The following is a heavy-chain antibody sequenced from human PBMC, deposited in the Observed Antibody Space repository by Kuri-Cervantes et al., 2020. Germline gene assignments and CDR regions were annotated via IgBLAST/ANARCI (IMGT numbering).Heavy chain of an antibody. D-gene: IGHD3-16*01. Sequence: GGSLRLSCAASGFTFSSYWMSWVRQAPGKGLEWVANIKDDGSEKYYADFVKGRFIISRDNAKNSLYVEMTSLGVEDTAIYYCVRDPFGTFRGWVHWGQGTLVTVSS. CDR1: GFTFSSYW. CDR3: VRDPFGTFRGWVH. V-gene: IGHV3-7*01. CDR2: IKDDGSEK. J-gene: IGHJ4*02.